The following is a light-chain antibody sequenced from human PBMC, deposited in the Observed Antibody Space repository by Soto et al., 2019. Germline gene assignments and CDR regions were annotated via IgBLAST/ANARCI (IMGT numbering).Light chain of an antibody. CDR2: EAS. CDR1: QSISDS. V-gene: IGKV1-5*03. CDR3: QQYNGYWT. Sequence: DIQMTQSPSTLSASVGDRVNITCRASQSISDSLAWYQQKPGKAPKLLIYEASNLKSGVPSRFSGSGSGTEYSLTISSLQTYDFASYYCQQYNGYWTFGQGTNVEIK. J-gene: IGKJ1*01.